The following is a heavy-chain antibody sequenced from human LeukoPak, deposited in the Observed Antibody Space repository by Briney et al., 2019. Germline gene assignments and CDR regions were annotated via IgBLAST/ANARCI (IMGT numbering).Heavy chain of an antibody. Sequence: SETLSLTCTVSGGSISSYYWSWTRQPPGKGLEWIGYIYYSGSTNYNPSLKSRVTISVDTSKNQFSLKLSSVTAADTAVYYCARGFGELLLTEWFDPWGQGTLVIVSS. V-gene: IGHV4-59*01. D-gene: IGHD3-10*01. CDR1: GGSISSYY. CDR2: IYYSGST. J-gene: IGHJ5*02. CDR3: ARGFGELLLTEWFDP.